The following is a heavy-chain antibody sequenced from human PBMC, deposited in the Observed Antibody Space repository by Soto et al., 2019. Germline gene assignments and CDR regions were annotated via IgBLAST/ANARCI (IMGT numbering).Heavy chain of an antibody. D-gene: IGHD7-27*01. CDR1: GFTFSSYW. CDR3: ARERLGNDAFDI. CDR2: INSDGSNT. Sequence: GGSLRLSCAASGFTFSSYWMHWVRQAPGKGLVWVSRINSDGSNTSYADSVKGRFTISRDNAKNTLYLQMNSLRAEDTAVYYCARERLGNDAFDIWGQGTMVTVSS. J-gene: IGHJ3*02. V-gene: IGHV3-74*01.